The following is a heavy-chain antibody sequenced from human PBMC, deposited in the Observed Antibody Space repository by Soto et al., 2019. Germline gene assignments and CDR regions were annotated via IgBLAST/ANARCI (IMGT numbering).Heavy chain of an antibody. CDR2: INHSGST. CDR3: ARASNKRGNSYGPDY. D-gene: IGHD5-18*01. Sequence: QVQLQQWGAGLLKPSETLSLTCAVYGGSFSGYYWSWIRQPPGKGLEWIGEINHSGSTNYNPSLESRITISVDTSKNQFSLKLSSVTAADTAVYYCARASNKRGNSYGPDYWGQGPLVTVSS. V-gene: IGHV4-34*01. CDR1: GGSFSGYY. J-gene: IGHJ4*02.